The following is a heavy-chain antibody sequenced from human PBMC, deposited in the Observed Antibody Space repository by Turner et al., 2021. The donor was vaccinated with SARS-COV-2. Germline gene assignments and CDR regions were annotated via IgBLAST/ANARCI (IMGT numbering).Heavy chain of an antibody. Sequence: EVQLVESGGGLVQPGGSLRLSCAASGFTVSSNYMSGVRQAPGKGLEWVSVIYSGGSTFYADSVKGRFTISRHNSKNTLYLQMNSLRAEDTAVYYCARDYGELFFDYWGQGTLVTVSS. J-gene: IGHJ4*02. V-gene: IGHV3-53*04. CDR3: ARDYGELFFDY. CDR2: IYSGGST. D-gene: IGHD3-10*01. CDR1: GFTVSSNY.